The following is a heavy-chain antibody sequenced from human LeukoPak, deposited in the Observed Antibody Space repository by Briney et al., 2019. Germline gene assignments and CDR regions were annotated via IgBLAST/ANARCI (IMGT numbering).Heavy chain of an antibody. D-gene: IGHD3-22*01. V-gene: IGHV4-39*01. CDR2: IYYSGST. Sequence: QPSETLSLTCTVSGGSISSSSYYWGWIRQPPGKGLEWIGSIYYSGSTYYNPSLKSRVTISVDTSKNQFSLKLSSVTAADTAVYFCARGPYSYDSSGAFDIWGQGTMVTVSS. CDR3: ARGPYSYDSSGAFDI. J-gene: IGHJ3*02. CDR1: GGSISSSSYY.